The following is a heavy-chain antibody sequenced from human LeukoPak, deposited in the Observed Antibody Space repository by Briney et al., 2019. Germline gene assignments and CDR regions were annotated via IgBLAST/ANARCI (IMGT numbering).Heavy chain of an antibody. D-gene: IGHD3-16*02. V-gene: IGHV1-69*01. J-gene: IGHJ4*02. CDR2: IIPIFGTA. CDR3: ARGDYVWGSYRPSYFDY. CDR1: GGTFSSYA. Sequence: GASVKVSCKASGGTFSSYAISWVRQAPGQGLEWMGGIIPIFGTANYAQKFQGRVTITAGESTSTAYMELSSLRSEDTAVYYCARGDYVWGSYRPSYFDYWGQGTLVTVSS.